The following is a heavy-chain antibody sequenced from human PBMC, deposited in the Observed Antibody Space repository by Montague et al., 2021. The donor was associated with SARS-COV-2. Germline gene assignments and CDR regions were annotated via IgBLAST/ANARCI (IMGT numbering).Heavy chain of an antibody. CDR3: STSFSVAGEH. V-gene: IGHV4-34*01. J-gene: IGHJ1*01. Sequence: SETLSLTCAVYGGSFSDYFWTWIRQPPGKGLEWIGEINHRGTSNYNPSLKSRVSISVDTSKNQFSLYLGSVTAADTAVYYCSTSFSVAGEHWGRGTPVTVSS. D-gene: IGHD6-19*01. CDR1: GGSFSDYF. CDR2: INHRGTS.